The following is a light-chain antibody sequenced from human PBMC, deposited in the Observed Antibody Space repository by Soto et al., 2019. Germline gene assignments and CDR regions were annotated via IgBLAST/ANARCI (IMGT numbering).Light chain of an antibody. CDR3: QQYGSSPLLT. V-gene: IGKV3-20*01. CDR1: QSVSSSY. J-gene: IGKJ4*01. Sequence: EIVLTQSPGTLSLSPGERATLSCRASQSVSSSYLAWYQQKLGQAPRLLIYGASSRATGIPDRFSGSGSGTDFTLTISRLEPEDFAVYYCQQYGSSPLLTFGGGTKVEI. CDR2: GAS.